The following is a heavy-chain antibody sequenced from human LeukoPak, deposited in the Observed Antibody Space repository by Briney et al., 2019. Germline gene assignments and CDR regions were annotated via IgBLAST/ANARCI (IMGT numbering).Heavy chain of an antibody. J-gene: IGHJ3*02. CDR2: IYYSGST. CDR1: GGSISSYY. V-gene: IGHV4-59*01. CDR3: ARVRIVVVPAALDAFDI. D-gene: IGHD2-2*01. Sequence: SETLSLTCTVSGGSISSYYWSWIRRPPGKGLEWIGYIYYSGSTNYNPSLKSRVTISVDTSKNQFSLKRSSVTAADTAVYYCARVRIVVVPAALDAFDIWGQGTMVTVSS.